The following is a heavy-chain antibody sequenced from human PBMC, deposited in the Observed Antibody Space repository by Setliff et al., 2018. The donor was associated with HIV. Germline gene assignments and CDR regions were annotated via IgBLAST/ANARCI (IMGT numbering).Heavy chain of an antibody. CDR3: VKDPYGGKGYFQY. V-gene: IGHV3-15*01. CDR1: GFTFSNAW. D-gene: IGHD4-17*01. Sequence: GGSLRLSCVVSGFTFSNAWMSWVRQAPGKGLEWVGLIKSRTDGGTTDYAAPVKGRVTISRDDSKNTLYLQMNSLRAEDTAVYYCVKDPYGGKGYFQYWGQGTVVTVSS. J-gene: IGHJ1*01. CDR2: IKSRTDGGTT.